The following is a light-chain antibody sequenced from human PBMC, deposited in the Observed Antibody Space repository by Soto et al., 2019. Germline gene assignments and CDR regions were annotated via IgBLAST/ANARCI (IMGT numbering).Light chain of an antibody. Sequence: QSALTQPRSASGSPGQAVTISSTGTSSDVGGYNYVSWYQQHPGKAPKLMIYEVSKRPSGVPDRFSGSKSGNTASLTVSGLQAEYEADYYCSSYAGSNNVVFGGGTQLTVL. CDR1: SSDVGGYNY. J-gene: IGLJ2*01. CDR3: SSYAGSNNVV. CDR2: EVS. V-gene: IGLV2-8*01.